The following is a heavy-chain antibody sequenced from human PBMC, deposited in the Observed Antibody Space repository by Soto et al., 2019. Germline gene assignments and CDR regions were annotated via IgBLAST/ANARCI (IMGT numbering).Heavy chain of an antibody. J-gene: IGHJ4*02. CDR1: EFTFSSYA. Sequence: EVQLVESGGGLVQPGGSLRLSCAASEFTFSSYAVHWVRQPTGKGLEWVSVIGSAGDTYYPGSVKGRFTISRENAKSSLSLQMNGLRAEDTAVYYCARGYLGSFDYWGQGTLVTVSS. V-gene: IGHV3-13*01. CDR2: IGSAGDT. D-gene: IGHD7-27*01. CDR3: ARGYLGSFDY.